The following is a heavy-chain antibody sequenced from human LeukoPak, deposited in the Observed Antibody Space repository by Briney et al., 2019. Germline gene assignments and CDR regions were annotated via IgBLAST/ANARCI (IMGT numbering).Heavy chain of an antibody. D-gene: IGHD2-2*01. CDR2: ISGSGGST. Sequence: PGGSLRLSCAASGFTFSSYAMSWVRQAPGKGLEWVSAISGSGGSTYYADSVKGRFTIPRDNSKNTLYLQMNSLRAEDTAVYYCAKDPDIVVVPAASNWFDPWGQGTLVTVSS. V-gene: IGHV3-23*01. CDR1: GFTFSSYA. CDR3: AKDPDIVVVPAASNWFDP. J-gene: IGHJ5*02.